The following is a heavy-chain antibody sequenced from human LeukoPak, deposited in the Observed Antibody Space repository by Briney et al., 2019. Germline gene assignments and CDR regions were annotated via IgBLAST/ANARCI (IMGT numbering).Heavy chain of an antibody. CDR2: INWNGGST. CDR3: ARVYYYDSSGYARDYYYYYYMDV. J-gene: IGHJ6*03. CDR1: GFTFDDYG. D-gene: IGHD3-22*01. V-gene: IGHV3-20*01. Sequence: GGSLRLSCAASGFTFDDYGMSWVRQAPGKGLEWVSGINWNGGSTGYADSVKGRFTISRDNAKNSLYLQMNSLRAEDTALYHCARVYYYDSSGYARDYYYYYYMDVWGKGTTVTISS.